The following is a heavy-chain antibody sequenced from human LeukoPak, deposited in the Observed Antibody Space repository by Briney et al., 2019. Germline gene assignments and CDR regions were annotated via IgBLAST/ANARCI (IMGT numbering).Heavy chain of an antibody. D-gene: IGHD5-18*01. CDR3: VRDLGVDTSMIFFDY. CDR2: IIPILGIA. V-gene: IGHV1-69*04. J-gene: IGHJ4*02. Sequence: SVKVSCKASGGTFSSYAISWVRQAPGQGLEWMGRIIPILGIANYAQKFQGRVTITADKSTSTAYMELSSLRSEDTAVYYCVRDLGVDTSMIFFDYWGQGTLVTVSS. CDR1: GGTFSSYA.